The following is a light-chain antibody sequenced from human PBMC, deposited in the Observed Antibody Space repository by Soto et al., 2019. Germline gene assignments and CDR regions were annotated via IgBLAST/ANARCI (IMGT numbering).Light chain of an antibody. CDR3: MQALQPLFT. J-gene: IGKJ2*01. Sequence: DIVMTQSPLSLPVTPGEPASISCRSSQSLLHSNGYNYLDWYLQKPGQSPQLLIYLGSNRASWVPDRFSGSGSGTDFTLKISRVEDEDVGVYYCMQALQPLFTFGQETKLEI. V-gene: IGKV2-28*01. CDR1: QSLLHSNGYNY. CDR2: LGS.